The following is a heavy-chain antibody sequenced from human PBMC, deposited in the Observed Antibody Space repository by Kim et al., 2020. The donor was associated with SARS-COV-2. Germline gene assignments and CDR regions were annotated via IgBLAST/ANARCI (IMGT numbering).Heavy chain of an antibody. Sequence: SETLSLTCTVSGGSISSGGYYWSWNRQHPGKGLEWIGYIYYSGSTYSNPSLKSRVTISVDTSRNQFSLKLSSVTAADTAVYYCTRDSVVPAATSYYYYYG. CDR1: GGSISSGGYY. CDR2: IYYSGST. D-gene: IGHD2-2*01. J-gene: IGHJ6*01. CDR3: TRDSVVPAATSYYYYYG. V-gene: IGHV4-31*03.